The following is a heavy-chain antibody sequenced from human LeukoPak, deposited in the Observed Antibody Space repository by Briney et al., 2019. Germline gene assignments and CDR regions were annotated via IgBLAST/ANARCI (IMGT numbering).Heavy chain of an antibody. CDR1: GFTVKSNY. D-gene: IGHD3-10*01. CDR3: ARGTKYYGSGSFSSLMRNYYYYGMDV. J-gene: IGHJ6*02. CDR2: IYSGGST. V-gene: IGHV3-66*01. Sequence: GGSLRLSCAASGFTVKSNYMSWVRQAPGKGLEWVSLIYSGGSTFYADSVEGRFTISRDNSKNTLYLQMNSLRPEDTAVYYCARGTKYYGSGSFSSLMRNYYYYGMDVWGQGTTVTVSS.